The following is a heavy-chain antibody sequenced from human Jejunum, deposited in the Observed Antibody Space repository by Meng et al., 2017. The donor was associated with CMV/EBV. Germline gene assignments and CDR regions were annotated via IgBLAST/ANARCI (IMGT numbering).Heavy chain of an antibody. J-gene: IGHJ4*02. Sequence: KGYGYSFTGYYLHWVRQAPGQGLEWLGWINPNSGATSYAQNFQDRVTMTRDTSISTAYMELNRLRSDDTAVYYCARDSIGDSYFDYWGQGKVVTVSS. CDR2: INPNSGAT. CDR3: ARDSIGDSYFDY. D-gene: IGHD2-21*02. CDR1: GYSFTGYY. V-gene: IGHV1-2*02.